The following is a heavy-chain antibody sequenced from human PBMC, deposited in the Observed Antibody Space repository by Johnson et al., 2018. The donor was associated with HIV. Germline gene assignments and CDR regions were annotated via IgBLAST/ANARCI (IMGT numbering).Heavy chain of an antibody. D-gene: IGHD6-6*01. CDR1: GFTFSDYY. CDR3: STLKGPRLHIAARRPDAFDI. Sequence: QVQLVESGGGLVKPGGSLRLSCAASGFTFSDYYMSWIRQAPGKGLEWVSYISSSGSTIYYADSVKGRFTISRDNTKNSLYLQMNSLRAEDTAVYYCSTLKGPRLHIAARRPDAFDIGGQGTMVTVSS. V-gene: IGHV3-11*04. CDR2: ISSSGSTI. J-gene: IGHJ3*02.